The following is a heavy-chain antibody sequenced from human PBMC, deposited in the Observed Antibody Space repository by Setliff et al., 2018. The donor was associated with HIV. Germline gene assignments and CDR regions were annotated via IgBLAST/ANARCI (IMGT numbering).Heavy chain of an antibody. CDR3: AREVNIPVRGITDDAFDI. V-gene: IGHV4-30-4*08. CDR1: GFSLSTARMG. Sequence: SGPTLVNPTETLTLTCTVSGFSLSTARMGVSWIRQPPGKALEWIGYIYYSGNSYYNPSLKSRVTLSVDTSKNQFSLKVNSVTAADTAVYYCAREVNIPVRGITDDAFDIWGQGTMVTVSS. CDR2: IYYSGNS. J-gene: IGHJ3*02. D-gene: IGHD3-10*01.